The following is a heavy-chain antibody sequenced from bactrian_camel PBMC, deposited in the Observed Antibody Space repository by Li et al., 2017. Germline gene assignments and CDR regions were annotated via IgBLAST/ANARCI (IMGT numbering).Heavy chain of an antibody. Sequence: VQLVESGGGSVQPGGSLRVSCVASGFTFSTYAMSWVRQAQGKGLEWVSGITGNGDTTIYAASVKGRFTVSRDNAKNTLYLQLNNLKTEDTAVYYCATAWDGESASNRGPGTQVTVS. CDR3: ATAWDGESASN. CDR2: ITGNGDTT. CDR1: GFTFSTYA. V-gene: IGHV3S42*01. D-gene: IGHD1*01. J-gene: IGHJ4*01.